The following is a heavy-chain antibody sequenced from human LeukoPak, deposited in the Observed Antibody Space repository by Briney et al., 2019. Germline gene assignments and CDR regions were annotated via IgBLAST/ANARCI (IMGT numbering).Heavy chain of an antibody. J-gene: IGHJ4*02. CDR2: IKQDGSEK. CDR3: ARVGSGWPIDY. V-gene: IGHV3-7*01. D-gene: IGHD3-22*01. CDR1: GFTFSSYW. Sequence: GGSLRLSCAASGFTFSSYWMSWVRQAPGKGLEWVANIKQDGSEKYYVDSVKGRFTISRDNAKNTLYLQMNSLRAEDTAVYYCARVGSGWPIDYWGQGTLVTVSS.